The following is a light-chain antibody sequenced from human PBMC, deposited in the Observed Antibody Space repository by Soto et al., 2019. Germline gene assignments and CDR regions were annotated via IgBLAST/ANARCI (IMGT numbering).Light chain of an antibody. Sequence: EIVLTQSPGTLSLSPGDRATLSCRASQSVSSSYLAWYQQKPGQAPRLLIYGASSRATGIPDRFSGSGSGTDFTLTISRLEPEDFAVYFFQQYGSSPPLFGPGTKVDIK. J-gene: IGKJ3*01. CDR3: QQYGSSPPL. V-gene: IGKV3-20*01. CDR1: QSVSSSY. CDR2: GAS.